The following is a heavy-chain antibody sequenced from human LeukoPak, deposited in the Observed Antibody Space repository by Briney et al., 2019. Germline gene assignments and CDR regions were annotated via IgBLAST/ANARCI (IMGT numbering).Heavy chain of an antibody. J-gene: IGHJ6*02. D-gene: IGHD4-23*01. Sequence: GGSLRLSCAASGFTFSSYAMSWVRQAPGKGLEWVSAISGSGGSTYYADSVKGRFTISRDNSKNTLYLQMNSLRAEDTAVYYCAKGQGSNIYYHYGMDVWGQGTTVTVSS. CDR2: ISGSGGST. CDR3: AKGQGSNIYYHYGMDV. CDR1: GFTFSSYA. V-gene: IGHV3-23*01.